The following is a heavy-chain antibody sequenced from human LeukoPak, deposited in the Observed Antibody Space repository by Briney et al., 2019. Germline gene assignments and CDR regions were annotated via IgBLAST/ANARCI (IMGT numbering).Heavy chain of an antibody. V-gene: IGHV3-21*01. CDR3: ARDLYGDYSFDY. D-gene: IGHD4-17*01. CDR2: ISSSITYI. CDR1: GFTFTSYS. J-gene: IGHJ4*02. Sequence: GGSLRLSCAASGFTFTSYSMNWVRQAPGEGLEWVSSISSSITYIYYADSVKGRFTISRDNARSSLYLQMNSLRAEDTAVYYCARDLYGDYSFDYWGQGTLVTVSS.